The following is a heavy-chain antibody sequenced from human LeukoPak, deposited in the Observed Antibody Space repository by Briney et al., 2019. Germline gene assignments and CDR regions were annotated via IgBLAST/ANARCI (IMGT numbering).Heavy chain of an antibody. CDR3: ARRAFIVGVAYFDY. CDR2: TTPSGGAA. V-gene: IGHV3-23*01. Sequence: GGSLRLSCAASGFAFSNSAMSCVRPAPGQGRVWLSTTTPSGGAASYADSVGGRFTISRDNTKNTLYLEMNSLRAEDTAFYYCARRAFIVGVAYFDYWGQGSLVTVSS. CDR1: GFAFSNSA. J-gene: IGHJ4*02. D-gene: IGHD3-16*02.